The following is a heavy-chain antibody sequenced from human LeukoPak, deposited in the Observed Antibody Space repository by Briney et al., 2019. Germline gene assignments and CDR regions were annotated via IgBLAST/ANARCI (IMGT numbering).Heavy chain of an antibody. CDR1: GYSFTNYW. CDR2: IYPGDSDT. CDR3: ARLGTMVRGVINGFDY. Sequence: ESLQISCKGPGYSFTNYWIGWVRQMPGKGLEWMGIIYPGDSDTRYSPSFQGQVTISADKSISTAYLQWSSLKASDTAMYYCARLGTMVRGVINGFDYWGQGTLVTVSS. V-gene: IGHV5-51*01. J-gene: IGHJ4*02. D-gene: IGHD3-10*01.